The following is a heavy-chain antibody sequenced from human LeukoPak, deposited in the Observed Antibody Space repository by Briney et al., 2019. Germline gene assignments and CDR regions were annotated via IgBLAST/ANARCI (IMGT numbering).Heavy chain of an antibody. CDR2: IYYSGST. CDR3: ARHSTTATTYGD. Sequence: SETLSLTCTVSGGSINSYYWSWIRLPPGKGLEWIGYIYYSGSTNYNPSLKSRVTMSVDTSKNQFSLKLSSVTAADTAVYYCARHSTTATTYGDWGQGTLVTVSS. D-gene: IGHD1-1*01. V-gene: IGHV4-59*08. J-gene: IGHJ4*02. CDR1: GGSINSYY.